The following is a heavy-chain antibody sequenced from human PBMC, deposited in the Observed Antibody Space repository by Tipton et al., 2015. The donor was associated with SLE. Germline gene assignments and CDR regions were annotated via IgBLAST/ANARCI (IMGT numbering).Heavy chain of an antibody. CDR3: AKDEAITGTLAFDI. CDR1: GFTFSDYY. V-gene: IGHV3-11*06. CDR2: ISSSSSYI. Sequence: SLRLSCAASGFTFSDYYMSWIRQAPGKGLEWVSYISSSSSYIYYADSVKGRFTISRDNAKNSLYLQMNSLRAEDTAVYYCAKDEAITGTLAFDIWGQGTMVTVSS. D-gene: IGHD1-7*01. J-gene: IGHJ3*02.